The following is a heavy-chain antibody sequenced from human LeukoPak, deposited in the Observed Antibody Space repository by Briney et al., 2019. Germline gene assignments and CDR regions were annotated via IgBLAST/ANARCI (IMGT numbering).Heavy chain of an antibody. CDR3: AKDLTWNTADY. CDR2: INTDGRTT. D-gene: IGHD1/OR15-1a*01. CDR1: GFTFSSYW. Sequence: GGSLRLSCAASGFTFSSYWMHWFRQAPGKGLVWASRINTDGRTTGYADSVRGRFTISRDNAKNTLYLQMNGLRAEDTAVYYCAKDLTWNTADYWGQGTLVTVPS. V-gene: IGHV3-74*01. J-gene: IGHJ4*02.